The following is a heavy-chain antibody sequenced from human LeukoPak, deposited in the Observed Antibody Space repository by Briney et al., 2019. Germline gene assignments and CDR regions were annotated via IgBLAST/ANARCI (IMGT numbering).Heavy chain of an antibody. D-gene: IGHD2-2*01. J-gene: IGHJ5*02. CDR2: IYYSGST. CDR1: GGSISTSIYY. Sequence: PSETLSLTCTVSGGSISTSIYYWGWIRQPPGKGLEWIGSIYYSGSTYYNPSLKSRVTISIDTSNKQFSLKLNSVTAADTAVYYCAREIVVPDARDNWFDPWGQGTLVTVSS. CDR3: AREIVVPDARDNWFDP. V-gene: IGHV4-39*07.